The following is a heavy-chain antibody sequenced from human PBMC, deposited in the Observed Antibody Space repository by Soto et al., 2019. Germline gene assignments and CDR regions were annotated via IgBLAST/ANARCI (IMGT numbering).Heavy chain of an antibody. CDR1: GGSVSSYY. V-gene: IGHV4-59*08. CDR2: IHYSGST. D-gene: IGHD2-2*01. CDR3: ARHEGLVPAATAHFDD. J-gene: IGHJ4*02. Sequence: PSETLSLTCTVSGGSVSSYYWSWIRQPPGKGLEWIGYIHYSGSTNYNPSLKSRVTISVDTSKNQFSLNLSSVIAADTAVYYCARHEGLVPAATAHFDDWGQGTLVTVSS.